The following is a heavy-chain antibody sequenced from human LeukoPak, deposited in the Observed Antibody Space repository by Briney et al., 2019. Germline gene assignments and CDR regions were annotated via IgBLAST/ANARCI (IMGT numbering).Heavy chain of an antibody. J-gene: IGHJ5*02. D-gene: IGHD2-15*01. CDR3: AKCSGGSCYTFRHNWFDP. CDR2: ISGSGGST. CDR1: GFTFSSYA. Sequence: GGSLRLSCAASGFTFSSYAMSWVRQAPGKGLGWVSAISGSGGSTYYADSVKGRFTISRDNSKNTLYLQMNSLRAEDTAVYYCAKCSGGSCYTFRHNWFDPWGQGTLVTVSS. V-gene: IGHV3-23*01.